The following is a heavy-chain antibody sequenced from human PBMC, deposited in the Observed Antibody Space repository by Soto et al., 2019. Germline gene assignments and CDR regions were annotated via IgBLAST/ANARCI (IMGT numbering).Heavy chain of an antibody. J-gene: IGHJ5*02. CDR3: WRDRDYAPPHLPPQRCGP. Sequence: SVKVSCKASGGTFSSYSISWVRQAPGQGLEWMGGIIPIFGTANYAQKFQGRVTITADESTSTAYMELSSLRSEDTAGYYCWRDRDYAPPHLPPQRCGPWGRGTLIIVS. CDR1: GGTFSSYS. V-gene: IGHV1-69*13. CDR2: IIPIFGTA. D-gene: IGHD4-17*01.